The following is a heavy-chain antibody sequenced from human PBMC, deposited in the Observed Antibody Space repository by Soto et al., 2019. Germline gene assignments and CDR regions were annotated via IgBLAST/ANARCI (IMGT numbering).Heavy chain of an antibody. CDR3: ARVRYGDY. V-gene: IGHV1-18*01. CDR1: GYGFTTYG. CDR2: ISAHNGNT. J-gene: IGHJ4*02. D-gene: IGHD1-1*01. Sequence: QVHLVQSGAEVKKPGASVKVSCKGSGYGFTTYGITWVRQAPGQGLEWMAWISAHNGNTNYAQKLQGRVTVTRDTSTSKAYMELRSLRSDDTAVYYCARVRYGDYWGQVALVTVSS.